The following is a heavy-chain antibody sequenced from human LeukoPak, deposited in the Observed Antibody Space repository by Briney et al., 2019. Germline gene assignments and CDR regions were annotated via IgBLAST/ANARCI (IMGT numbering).Heavy chain of an antibody. D-gene: IGHD3-22*01. CDR3: AREVFKSSPHYDSQ. CDR2: IYIAMTT. J-gene: IGHJ1*01. V-gene: IGHV4-4*08. CDR1: GASISRSY. Sequence: SETLSLTCTVSGASISRSYWSWIRQFPGKGLEWIGYIYIAMTTIDNPSLNRRAPLSADTSNNRVSLHLTSVTAADTAVYFCAREVFKSSPHYDSQWGRGTLVTVTS.